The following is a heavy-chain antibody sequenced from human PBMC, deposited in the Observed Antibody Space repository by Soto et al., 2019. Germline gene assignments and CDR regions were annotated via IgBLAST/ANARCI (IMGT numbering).Heavy chain of an antibody. D-gene: IGHD3-22*01. CDR1: GGSISSGNYY. J-gene: IGHJ6*02. CDR2: IYYSGST. Sequence: PSETLSLTCTVSGGSISSGNYYWSWIRQHPGKGLEWIGYIYYSGSTYYNPSLKSRVTISVDTSKNQFSLKLSSVTAADTAVYYCARHNYDSSGTAVDVWGQGTTVTVSS. V-gene: IGHV4-31*03. CDR3: ARHNYDSSGTAVDV.